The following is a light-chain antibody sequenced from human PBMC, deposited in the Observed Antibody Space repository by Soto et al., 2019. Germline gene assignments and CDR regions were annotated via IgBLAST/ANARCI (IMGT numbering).Light chain of an antibody. J-gene: IGKJ1*01. CDR3: QQHSNWPWT. CDR1: QSVRSN. Sequence: EIVLTQSPATLSLSPGERATLSCRASQSVRSNLAWYQQKPGQAPRLLIYDASNRATGIPGRFSGSGSGTDFTITISNPEPVAFSYYYCQQHSNWPWTFGQGAKLEIK. V-gene: IGKV3-11*01. CDR2: DAS.